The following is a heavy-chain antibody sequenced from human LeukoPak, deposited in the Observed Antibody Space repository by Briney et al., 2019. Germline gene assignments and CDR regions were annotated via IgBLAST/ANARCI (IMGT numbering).Heavy chain of an antibody. D-gene: IGHD5-12*01. J-gene: IGHJ3*02. V-gene: IGHV3-7*01. Sequence: PGGSLRLSCEASGFTFTSHWMSWVRQAPGKGLEWVAKIKQNGSDKYYVDSVKRRFTISRDNSNNSPYLQMNSLRADDSAMYYCARDRWRGYDLGSALDIWGQGTMVTVSS. CDR1: GFTFTSHW. CDR3: ARDRWRGYDLGSALDI. CDR2: IKQNGSDK.